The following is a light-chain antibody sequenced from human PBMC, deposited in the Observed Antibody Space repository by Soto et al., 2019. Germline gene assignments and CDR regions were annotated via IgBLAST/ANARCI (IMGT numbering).Light chain of an antibody. CDR3: QRYDSLPPT. CDR2: DAC. V-gene: IGKV1-33*01. CDR1: HDIKKY. Sequence: DIQMTQSPSSLSASVGDRVTITCQASHDIKKYLNWYQEKPGKAPKLLIYDACNLQTGVQSRFSGSGSGTHFTFTISSLQPEDIETYYCQRYDSLPPTFGQGTRLDIK. J-gene: IGKJ5*01.